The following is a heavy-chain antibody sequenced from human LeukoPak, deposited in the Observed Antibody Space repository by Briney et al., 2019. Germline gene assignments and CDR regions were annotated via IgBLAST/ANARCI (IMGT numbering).Heavy chain of an antibody. J-gene: IGHJ4*02. Sequence: GASVKISCKVSGYTFTDYYMHWVQQAPGKGLEWMGLVDPEDGETIYAEKFQGRVTITADTSTDTAYMELSSLRCEDTAVYYCATRSYCSSTSCRGYFDYWGQGTLVTVSS. V-gene: IGHV1-69-2*01. D-gene: IGHD2-2*01. CDR3: ATRSYCSSTSCRGYFDY. CDR1: GYTFTDYY. CDR2: VDPEDGET.